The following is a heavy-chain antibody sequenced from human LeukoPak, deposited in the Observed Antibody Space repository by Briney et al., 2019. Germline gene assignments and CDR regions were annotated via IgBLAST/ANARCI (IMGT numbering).Heavy chain of an antibody. J-gene: IGHJ6*02. V-gene: IGHV1-69*04. CDR1: GGTFSSYA. Sequence: ASVKVSCKASGGTFSSYAISWVRQAPGQGLERMGRIIPILGIANYAQKFQGRVTITADKSTSTAYMELSSLRSEDTAVYYCARDRRYCSSTSCGNYYYYGMDVWGQGTTVTVSS. CDR2: IIPILGIA. CDR3: ARDRRYCSSTSCGNYYYYGMDV. D-gene: IGHD2-2*01.